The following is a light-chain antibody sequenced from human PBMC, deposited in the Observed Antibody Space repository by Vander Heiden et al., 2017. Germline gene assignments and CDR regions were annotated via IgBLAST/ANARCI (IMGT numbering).Light chain of an antibody. J-gene: IGKJ1*01. V-gene: IGKV1-5*03. CDR1: QSVRSW. CDR2: KVS. CDR3: QHYDSYSWT. Sequence: DVQMTQSPSTLSASVGDRVIITCRASQSVRSWVAWYQQKPGKAPNLLIYKVSNLESGVPSRFSGSGSATEFTLTISSLQPDDFATYYCQHYDSYSWTFGQGTKVEIK.